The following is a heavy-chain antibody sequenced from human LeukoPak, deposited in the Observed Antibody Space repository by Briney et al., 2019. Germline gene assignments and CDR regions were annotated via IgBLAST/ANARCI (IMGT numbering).Heavy chain of an antibody. CDR2: IKSKTDGGTT. CDR1: GFTFISYS. Sequence: GSLRLSCAASGFTFISYSMNWVRQAPGKGLEWVGRIKSKTDGGTTDYAAPVKGRFTISRDDSKNTLYLQMNSLKTEDTAVYYCTTGVMITFGGVIVFDYWGQGTLVTVSS. V-gene: IGHV3-15*01. J-gene: IGHJ4*02. CDR3: TTGVMITFGGVIVFDY. D-gene: IGHD3-16*02.